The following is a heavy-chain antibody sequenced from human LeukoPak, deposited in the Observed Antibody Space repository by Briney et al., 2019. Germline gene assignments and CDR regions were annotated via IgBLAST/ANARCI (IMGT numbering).Heavy chain of an antibody. Sequence: SETLSLTCTVSGGSISSYYWSWIRQPPGKGLEWIGYIYYSGTTNYNPSLKSRVTISVDTSKNQFSLKLSSVTAADTAMYYCAREAPIKNYYGMDVWGQGTTVTVSS. D-gene: IGHD3-9*01. J-gene: IGHJ6*02. CDR2: IYYSGTT. CDR1: GGSISSYY. V-gene: IGHV4-59*01. CDR3: AREAPIKNYYGMDV.